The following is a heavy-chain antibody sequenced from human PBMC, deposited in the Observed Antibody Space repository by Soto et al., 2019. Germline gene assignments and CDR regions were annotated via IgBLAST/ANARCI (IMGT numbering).Heavy chain of an antibody. Sequence: SETLSLTCAVSGGSFSSYYWSWIRQPPGEGLEWIGSIYYSGSINYNPSLKSRVTISIDTSKNQFSLKLSSVTAADTAVYLCARAYYGDYPYFDYWGQGTLVTVSS. CDR1: GGSFSSYY. CDR3: ARAYYGDYPYFDY. V-gene: IGHV4-59*01. D-gene: IGHD4-17*01. CDR2: IYYSGSI. J-gene: IGHJ4*02.